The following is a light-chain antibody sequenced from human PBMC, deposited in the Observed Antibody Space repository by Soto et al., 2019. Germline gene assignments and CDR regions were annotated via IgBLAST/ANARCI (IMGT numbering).Light chain of an antibody. V-gene: IGKV3-11*01. CDR3: QQRSNWPPT. Sequence: EIVMTQSPATLSVSPVERATLSCMASQSVSSNLAWYQQKPCQAPRLLIYGASNRATGIPARFSGSGSGTDFTLTISSLEPEDFAVYYCQQRSNWPPTFGQGTKVDI. J-gene: IGKJ1*01. CDR1: QSVSSN. CDR2: GAS.